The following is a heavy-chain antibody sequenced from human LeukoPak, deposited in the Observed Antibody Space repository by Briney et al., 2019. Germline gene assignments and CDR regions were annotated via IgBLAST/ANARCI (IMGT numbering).Heavy chain of an antibody. CDR3: AGSTYYDILTGYSLFDY. D-gene: IGHD3-9*01. Sequence: SETLSPTCAVYGGSFSGYYWSWIRQPPGKGLEWIGEINHSGSTNYNPSLKSRATISVDTSKNQFSLKLSSVTAADTAVYYCAGSTYYDILTGYSLFDYWGQGTLVTVSS. V-gene: IGHV4-34*01. CDR2: INHSGST. J-gene: IGHJ4*02. CDR1: GGSFSGYY.